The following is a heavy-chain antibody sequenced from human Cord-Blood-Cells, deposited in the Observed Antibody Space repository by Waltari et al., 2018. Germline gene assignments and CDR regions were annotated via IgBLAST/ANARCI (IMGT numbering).Heavy chain of an antibody. CDR2: INPNSGGT. Sequence: QVQLVQSGAEVKKPGASVKVSCKASGYTFTGSYMHWLRQAPGQGLEWMGWINPNSGGTNYAQKFQGWVTMTRDTSISTAYMELSRLRSDDTAVYYCARNLALTGDAFDIWGQGTMVTVSS. CDR3: ARNLALTGDAFDI. CDR1: GYTFTGSY. V-gene: IGHV1-2*04. D-gene: IGHD2-8*02. J-gene: IGHJ3*02.